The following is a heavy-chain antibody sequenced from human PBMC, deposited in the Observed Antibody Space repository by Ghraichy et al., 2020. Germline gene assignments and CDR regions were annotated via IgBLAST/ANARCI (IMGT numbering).Heavy chain of an antibody. CDR1: GFSLSTSGVG. D-gene: IGHD3-10*01. CDR2: IYWDDDK. J-gene: IGHJ5*02. Sequence: SGPTLVKPTQTLTLTCTFSGFSLSTSGVGVGWIRQPPGKALEWLALIYWDDDKRYSPSLKSRLTITKDTSKNQVVLTMTNMDPVDTATYYCAHRRDLWFGELLFSLGWFDPWGQGTLVTVSS. CDR3: AHRRDLWFGELLFSLGWFDP. V-gene: IGHV2-5*02.